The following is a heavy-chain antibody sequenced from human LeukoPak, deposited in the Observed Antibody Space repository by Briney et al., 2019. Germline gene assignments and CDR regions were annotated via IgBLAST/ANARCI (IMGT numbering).Heavy chain of an antibody. V-gene: IGHV3-11*04. J-gene: IGHJ5*02. CDR1: GFIFRDYH. Sequence: GGSLRLSCAASGFIFRDYHMNWIRQAPGKGLEWVSYISPGGDVTYFADSVRGRFTISRDNAKDTLYLQMSSLRDEDTAVYYCVSDLCGGDDQWGRGTLVTASS. CDR2: ISPGGDVT. D-gene: IGHD3-3*01. CDR3: VSDLCGGDDQ.